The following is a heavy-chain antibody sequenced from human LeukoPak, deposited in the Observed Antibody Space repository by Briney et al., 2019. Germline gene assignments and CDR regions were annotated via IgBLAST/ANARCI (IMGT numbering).Heavy chain of an antibody. D-gene: IGHD6-6*01. CDR3: AKPCIAVRPYYMDA. J-gene: IGHJ6*03. Sequence: GGSLRLSCAASGFTFSSYAMSWVRQAPGKGLEWVSAISGSGGSTYYADSVKGRFTISRDNFKNTLYLQMNSLRAEDTALYYCAKPCIAVRPYYMDAWGKGTTVTVSS. V-gene: IGHV3-23*01. CDR2: ISGSGGST. CDR1: GFTFSSYA.